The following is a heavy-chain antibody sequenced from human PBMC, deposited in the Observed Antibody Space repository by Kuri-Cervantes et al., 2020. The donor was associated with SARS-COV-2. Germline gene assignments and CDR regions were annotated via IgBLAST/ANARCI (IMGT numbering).Heavy chain of an antibody. CDR1: GFTVSSNY. CDR3: ARDKDWAFDY. CDR2: IYSGGST. V-gene: IGHV3-66*01. J-gene: IGHJ4*02. Sequence: GGSLRLSCAASGFTVSSNYMSWVRQAPGKGLEWVSVIYSGGSTYYADSVKGRFTTSRDGAKNSLYLQMNSLRDEDTAVYYCARDKDWAFDYWGQGTLVTVSS. D-gene: IGHD2-21*01.